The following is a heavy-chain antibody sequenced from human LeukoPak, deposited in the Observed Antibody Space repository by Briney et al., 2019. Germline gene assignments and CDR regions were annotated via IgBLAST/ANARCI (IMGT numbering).Heavy chain of an antibody. CDR2: TYYRSKWYN. CDR3: ARASSIAARPYYYYYMDV. V-gene: IGHV6-1*01. J-gene: IGHJ6*03. D-gene: IGHD6-6*01. Sequence: SQTLSLTCAISGDSVSSNSAAWNWIRRSPSRGLEWLGRTYYRSKWYNDYAVSVKSRITINPDTSKNQFSLQLSSVTPEDTAVYYCARASSIAARPYYYYYMDVWGKGTTVTVSS. CDR1: GDSVSSNSAA.